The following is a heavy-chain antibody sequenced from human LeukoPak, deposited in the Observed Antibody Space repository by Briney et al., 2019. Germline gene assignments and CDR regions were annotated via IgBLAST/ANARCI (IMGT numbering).Heavy chain of an antibody. J-gene: IGHJ5*02. D-gene: IGHD2/OR15-2a*01. Sequence: SETLSLTCTVSGGSISSYYWSWIRQPPGKGLEWMGYIYSSGSTNYNPSLKSRVTISVDTSKNQFSLKLSSVTAADTAVYYCTAAGGVTSLYNWFDPWGQGTLVTVSS. V-gene: IGHV4-4*09. CDR2: IYSSGST. CDR3: TAAGGVTSLYNWFDP. CDR1: GGSISSYY.